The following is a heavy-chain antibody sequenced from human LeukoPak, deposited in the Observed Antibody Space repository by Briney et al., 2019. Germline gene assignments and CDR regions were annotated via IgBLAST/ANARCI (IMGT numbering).Heavy chain of an antibody. D-gene: IGHD3-10*01. CDR1: GDSVSSSSAA. CDR3: ARDSITVVRGVIDYYYAMDV. Sequence: SQTLSLTFAISGDSVSSSSAAWTWIRQSPSRGLEWLGRTYYRSKWYHDYAVSVRSRITINPDTSKNQFSLQLNSVTPEDTAVYYCARDSITVVRGVIDYYYAMDVWGQGTTVTVSS. J-gene: IGHJ6*02. V-gene: IGHV6-1*01. CDR2: TYYRSKWYH.